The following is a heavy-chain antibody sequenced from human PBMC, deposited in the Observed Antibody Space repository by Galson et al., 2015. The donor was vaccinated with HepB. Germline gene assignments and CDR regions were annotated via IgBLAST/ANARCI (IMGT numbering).Heavy chain of an antibody. CDR1: GFTFSRYS. CDR2: ISSSSSYK. Sequence: SLRLSCAASGFTFSRYSLNWVRQAPGKGLEWVSSISSSSSYKFYADSVKGRFTISRDNAKNSLYLQMNSLRAEDTAMYYCARDRVEGCDASSCSNIDSWGQGTLVTVSS. D-gene: IGHD2-21*01. CDR3: ARDRVEGCDASSCSNIDS. J-gene: IGHJ4*02. V-gene: IGHV3-21*01.